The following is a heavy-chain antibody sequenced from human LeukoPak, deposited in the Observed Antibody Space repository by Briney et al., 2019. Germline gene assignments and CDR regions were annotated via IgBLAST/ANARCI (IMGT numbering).Heavy chain of an antibody. D-gene: IGHD4-17*01. J-gene: IGHJ3*02. Sequence: PSETLSLTCTVSGGSISSSSYYWGWIRQPPGKGLEWIGSIYYSGSTYYNPSLKSRVTISVDTSKNQFSLKLSSVTAADTAVYYCARVNPPDYGDFHDAFDIWGQGTMVTVSS. CDR3: ARVNPPDYGDFHDAFDI. V-gene: IGHV4-39*07. CDR1: GGSISSSSYY. CDR2: IYYSGST.